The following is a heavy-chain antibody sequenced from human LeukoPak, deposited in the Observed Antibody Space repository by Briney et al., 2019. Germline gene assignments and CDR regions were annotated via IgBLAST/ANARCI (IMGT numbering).Heavy chain of an antibody. CDR3: ARVGQAGAFDI. Sequence: PSETLSLTCTVSGGSISSSSCYWSWIRQPAGKGLEWIGRIYTSGSTNYNPSLKSRVTMSVDTSKNQFSLKLSSVTAADTAVYYCARVGQAGAFDIWGQGTMVTVSS. CDR1: GGSISSSSCY. J-gene: IGHJ3*02. CDR2: IYTSGST. V-gene: IGHV4-61*02. D-gene: IGHD6-25*01.